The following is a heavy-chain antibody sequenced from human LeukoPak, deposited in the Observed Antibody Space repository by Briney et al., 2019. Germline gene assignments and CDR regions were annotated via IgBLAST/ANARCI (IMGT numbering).Heavy chain of an antibody. CDR2: ISSSSSYI. V-gene: IGHV3-21*01. CDR1: GFTFSSYS. D-gene: IGHD3-22*01. J-gene: IGHJ4*02. Sequence: GGSLRLSCAASGFTFSSYSMNWVRQAPGKGLEWVSSISSSSSYIYYADSVKGRFTISRDNAKNSLYLQMNSLRAEDTAVYYCARDTYHGSSGYYSDYWGQGTLVTVSS. CDR3: ARDTYHGSSGYYSDY.